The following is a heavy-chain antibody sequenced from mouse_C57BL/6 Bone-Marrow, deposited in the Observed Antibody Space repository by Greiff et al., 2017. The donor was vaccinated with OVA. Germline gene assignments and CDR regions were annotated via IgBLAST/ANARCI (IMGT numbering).Heavy chain of an antibody. CDR1: GYTFTSYW. Sequence: QVQLQQPGAELVRPGSSVTLSCKASGYTFTSYWLHWVKPRPIQGLEWIGNIDPSDSETHYNQKFKDKATLTVDKSSSTAYMQLSSLTSEDSAVYYCAGGSRDWYFDVWGTGTTVTVSS. D-gene: IGHD1-1*01. CDR2: IDPSDSET. V-gene: IGHV1-52*01. J-gene: IGHJ1*03. CDR3: AGGSRDWYFDV.